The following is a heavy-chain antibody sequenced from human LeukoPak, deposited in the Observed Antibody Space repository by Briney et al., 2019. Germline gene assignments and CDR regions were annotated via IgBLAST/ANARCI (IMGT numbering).Heavy chain of an antibody. D-gene: IGHD4-23*01. CDR2: ISSSSSYI. CDR1: GFTFSSDA. V-gene: IGHV3-21*01. J-gene: IGHJ4*02. Sequence: GGSLRLSCAASGFTFSSDAMSWVRQAPGKGLEWVSSISSSSSYIYYADSVKGRFTISRDNAKNSLYLQMNSLRAEDTAVYYCARSTTTVVTPVDYWGQGTLVTVSS. CDR3: ARSTTTVVTPVDY.